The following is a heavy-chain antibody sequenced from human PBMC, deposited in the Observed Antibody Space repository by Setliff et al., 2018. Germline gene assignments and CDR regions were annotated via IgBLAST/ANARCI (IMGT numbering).Heavy chain of an antibody. V-gene: IGHV1-18*04. CDR2: ISAYNGNT. CDR1: GYTFTNSI. Sequence: VKVSCKASGYTFTNSIMNWVRQAPGQGLEWMGWISAYNGNTYHAQKFQDRLSMTTDTSTSTAYMELRSPRADDTAVYYCERLVRHCTRISCQRTSEADLWGQGTQVTVSS. D-gene: IGHD2-15*01. J-gene: IGHJ5*02. CDR3: ERLVRHCTRISCQRTSEADL.